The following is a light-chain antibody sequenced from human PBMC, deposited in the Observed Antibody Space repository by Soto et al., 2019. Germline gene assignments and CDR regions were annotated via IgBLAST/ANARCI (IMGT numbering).Light chain of an antibody. CDR2: EVR. CDR3: SSYTTGNTVV. CDR1: SSDVGAYSY. Sequence: QSALTQPASVSASPGQSIAISCTGTSSDVGAYSYVSWYQQHPGKAPKLMLFEVRIRPSGVSTRFSGSKSGNTASLPVSGLRAEDEADYFCSSYTTGNTVVFGGGTKLTVL. V-gene: IGLV2-14*01. J-gene: IGLJ2*01.